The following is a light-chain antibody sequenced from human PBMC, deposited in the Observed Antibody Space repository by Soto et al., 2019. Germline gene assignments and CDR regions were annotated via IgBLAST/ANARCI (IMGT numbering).Light chain of an antibody. CDR1: RSVNNNS. Sequence: EIGLTQSPGTLSLSPGERATLSCRASRSVNNNSLAWYQQKPGQAPRLLIFGASSRATGIPDRFIGSGSGTEFILTISRLEPDDFAIYHCHQHGGLPETFGQGTKVDIK. V-gene: IGKV3-20*01. CDR2: GAS. J-gene: IGKJ1*01. CDR3: HQHGGLPET.